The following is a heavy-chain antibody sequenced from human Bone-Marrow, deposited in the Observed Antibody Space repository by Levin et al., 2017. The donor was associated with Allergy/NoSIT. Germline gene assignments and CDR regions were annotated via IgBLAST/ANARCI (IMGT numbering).Heavy chain of an antibody. V-gene: IGHV1-69*06. CDR3: ARGRVDHLGFCGTTTCPEGFDI. J-gene: IGHJ3*02. Sequence: PVASVKVSCKASGGTFNSHAFSWVRQAPGLGLEWVGGIIPVFNKANSAQKFQDRVTVSADRSTNTVYMSLGTLTADDTAIYYCARGRVDHLGFCGTTTCPEGFDIWGQGTMVTVSS. CDR1: GGTFNSHA. D-gene: IGHD2-15*01. CDR2: IIPVFNKA.